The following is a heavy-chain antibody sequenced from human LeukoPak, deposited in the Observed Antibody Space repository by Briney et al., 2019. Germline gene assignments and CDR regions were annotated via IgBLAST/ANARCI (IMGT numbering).Heavy chain of an antibody. CDR1: GGSFSGYY. Sequence: PSETLSLTCAVYGGSFSGYYWSWIRQPPGKGLEWIGEINHSGSTNYNPSLKSRVTISVDTSKNQFSLKLSSVTAADTAVYYCARGRYDSSGYAFLVKTKTIDYWGQGTLVTVSS. V-gene: IGHV4-34*01. CDR3: ARGRYDSSGYAFLVKTKTIDY. J-gene: IGHJ4*02. CDR2: INHSGST. D-gene: IGHD3-22*01.